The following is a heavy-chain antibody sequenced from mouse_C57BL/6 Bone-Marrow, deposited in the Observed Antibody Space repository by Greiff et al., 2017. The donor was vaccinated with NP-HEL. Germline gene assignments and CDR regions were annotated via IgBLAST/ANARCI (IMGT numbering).Heavy chain of an antibody. CDR3: ARDTSTVAPGYWYFDV. CDR1: GFTFSDYY. V-gene: IGHV5-16*01. D-gene: IGHD1-1*01. CDR2: INYDGSST. J-gene: IGHJ1*03. Sequence: DVHLVESEGGLVQPGSSMKLSCTASGFTFSDYYMAWVRQVPEKGLEWVANINYDGSSTYYLDSLKSRFIISRDNAKNILYLQMSSLKSEDTATYYCARDTSTVAPGYWYFDVWGTGTTVTVSS.